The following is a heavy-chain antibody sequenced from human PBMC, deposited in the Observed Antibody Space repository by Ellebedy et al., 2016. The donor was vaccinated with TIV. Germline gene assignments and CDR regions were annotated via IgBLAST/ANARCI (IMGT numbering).Heavy chain of an antibody. D-gene: IGHD4-17*01. J-gene: IGHJ5*02. CDR2: INPNSGGT. CDR1: GYTFTDYY. CDR3: ARDYGDYTGENWFDP. Sequence: AASVKVSCKASGYTFTDYYIHWVRQAPGQGLEWMGWINPNSGGTNFAQKFQGRVTMTRDTSFSTAYMELSRLRSDDTAVYYCARDYGDYTGENWFDPWGQGTLVTVSS. V-gene: IGHV1-2*02.